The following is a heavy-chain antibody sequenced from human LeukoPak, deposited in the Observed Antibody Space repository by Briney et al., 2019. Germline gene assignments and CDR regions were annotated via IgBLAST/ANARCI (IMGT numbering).Heavy chain of an antibody. CDR3: AKITADGITIY. D-gene: IGHD3-9*01. J-gene: IGHJ4*02. V-gene: IGHV1-8*02. CDR1: GYTFTSYG. CDR2: MNPNSGNT. Sequence: ASVKVSCKASGYTFTSYGINWVRQATGQGLEWMGWMNPNSGNTGYAQKFQGRVTMTRNTSISTAYMELSSLRSEDTAVYCCAKITADGITIYWGQGTLVTVSS.